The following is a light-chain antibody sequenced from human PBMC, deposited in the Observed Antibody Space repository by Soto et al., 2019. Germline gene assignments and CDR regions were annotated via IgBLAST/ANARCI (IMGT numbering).Light chain of an antibody. Sequence: ALTQPASVSGSPGQSITISCTGTSSDVGGYNYVSWYQQHPGKAPKLMIYDVNTRPSGVSNRFSGSKSGNTASLTISGLQAEDEADYYCSSYTSSISFGGGTKVTVL. CDR2: DVN. CDR3: SSYTSSIS. V-gene: IGLV2-14*01. J-gene: IGLJ2*01. CDR1: SSDVGGYNY.